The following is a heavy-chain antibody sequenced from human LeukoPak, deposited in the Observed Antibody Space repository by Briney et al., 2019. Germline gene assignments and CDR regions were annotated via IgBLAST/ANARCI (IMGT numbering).Heavy chain of an antibody. V-gene: IGHV4-59*01. CDR3: ARGVNWIDP. CDR2: ISYSAIT. Sequence: SETLSLTCTVSGGSISSYYWSWIRQPPGKGLEWIGYISYSAITNYNPALKSRVTISIDTSKNQFSLKLSSVTAADTAVYYCARGVNWIDPWGQGTLVTVSS. CDR1: GGSISSYY. J-gene: IGHJ5*02. D-gene: IGHD6-13*01.